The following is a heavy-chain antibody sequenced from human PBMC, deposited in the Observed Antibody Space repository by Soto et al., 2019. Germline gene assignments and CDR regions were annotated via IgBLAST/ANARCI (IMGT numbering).Heavy chain of an antibody. D-gene: IGHD6-13*01. V-gene: IGHV3-23*01. J-gene: IGHJ4*02. CDR3: AYSSTPFDY. Sequence: EVPLLESGGGLVQPGGSLRLSCAASGFSLSSYAMSWVRQAPGKGLEWVSAISGSGGSTYYADSVKGRFTISRDNSKNTLYLQMNSLRAEDTAVYYCAYSSTPFDYWGQGTLVTVSS. CDR1: GFSLSSYA. CDR2: ISGSGGST.